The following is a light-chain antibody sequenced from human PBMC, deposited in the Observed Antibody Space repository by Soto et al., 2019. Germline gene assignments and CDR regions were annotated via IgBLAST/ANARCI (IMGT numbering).Light chain of an antibody. CDR1: QSVSSSY. CDR2: GAS. V-gene: IGKV3-20*01. J-gene: IGKJ2*01. Sequence: EIVLTQSPGTLSLSPGERATLSCRASQSVSSSYLAWYQQKPGQAPRLLIYGASSSATGIPDRFSGSGSGTDCPLAISRLGAEDFAVYYCQQYGSSPPYTFGQGTKLEIK. CDR3: QQYGSSPPYT.